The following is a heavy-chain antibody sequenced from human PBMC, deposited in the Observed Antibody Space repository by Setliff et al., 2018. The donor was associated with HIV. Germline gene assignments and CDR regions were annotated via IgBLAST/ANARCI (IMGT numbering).Heavy chain of an antibody. D-gene: IGHD5-12*01. V-gene: IGHV4-59*08. CDR2: VFYAGFA. J-gene: IGHJ4*02. CDR3: ARQMPIPGIAITPVDY. CDR1: GISIRGYY. Sequence: PSETLSLTCSVSGISIRGYYWSWIRQPPGKGLEWMGYVFYAGFAAYNPSLKSRLTISVDTSKSQFSLTLTSVTAADTAVYYCARQMPIPGIAITPVDYWGQGALVTVSS.